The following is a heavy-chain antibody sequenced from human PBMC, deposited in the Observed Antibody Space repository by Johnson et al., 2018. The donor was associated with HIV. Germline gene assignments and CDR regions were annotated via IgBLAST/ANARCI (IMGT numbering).Heavy chain of an antibody. D-gene: IGHD2-15*01. J-gene: IGHJ3*02. V-gene: IGHV3-NL1*01. CDR1: GFTFSSYA. CDR3: ARDAPYCSGGTCYSDAFDI. Sequence: QVQLVESGGGVVQPGRSPRLSCAASGFTFSSYAMHWVRQAPAKGLEWVSVIYSGGSTFYADSVKGRFTISRDNSGNSLYLQMNSLRADDTAVYYCARDAPYCSGGTCYSDAFDIWGQGTMVTVSS. CDR2: IYSGGST.